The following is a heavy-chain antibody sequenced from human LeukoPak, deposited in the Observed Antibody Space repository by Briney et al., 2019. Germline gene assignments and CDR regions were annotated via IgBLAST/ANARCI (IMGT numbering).Heavy chain of an antibody. CDR3: ATYSGSKSLAFDI. V-gene: IGHV1-24*01. J-gene: IGHJ3*02. D-gene: IGHD1-26*01. Sequence: GASVKVSCKVSGYTLTELSMHWVRQAPGKGLEWMGGFDPEDGETIYAQKFEGRVTMTEDTSTDTAYMELSSLRSEDTAVYYCATYSGSKSLAFDIWGQGTMVTVSS. CDR2: FDPEDGET. CDR1: GYTLTELS.